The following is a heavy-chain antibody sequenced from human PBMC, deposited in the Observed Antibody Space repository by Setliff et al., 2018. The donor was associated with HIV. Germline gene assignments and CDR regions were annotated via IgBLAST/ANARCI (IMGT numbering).Heavy chain of an antibody. CDR3: ASKGDYYTSKTLDS. J-gene: IGHJ4*02. D-gene: IGHD3-10*01. Sequence: SVKVSCKASGGTFSNYGFAWVRQAPGQGLEWMGGIIPIFGSADYAQKFQGRVTISADESTSTVYLELSSLTSDDTAMYYCASKGDYYTSKTLDSWGQRTLVTVSS. CDR2: IIPIFGSA. V-gene: IGHV1-69*13. CDR1: GGTFSNYG.